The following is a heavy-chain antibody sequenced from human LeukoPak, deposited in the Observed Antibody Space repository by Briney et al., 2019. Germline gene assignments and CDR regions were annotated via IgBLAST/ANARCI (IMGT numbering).Heavy chain of an antibody. V-gene: IGHV1-18*01. J-gene: IGHJ5*02. Sequence: ASVKVSCKASGYTFTSYGINWVRQAPGQGLEWMGWISAYNGNTNYAQKFQGRVTMTTDTSTSTAYMELRSLRFDDTAVYYCARDVSLVRAVINPNWFDPWGQGTLVTVSS. CDR1: GYTFTSYG. CDR3: ARDVSLVRAVINPNWFDP. D-gene: IGHD3-10*01. CDR2: ISAYNGNT.